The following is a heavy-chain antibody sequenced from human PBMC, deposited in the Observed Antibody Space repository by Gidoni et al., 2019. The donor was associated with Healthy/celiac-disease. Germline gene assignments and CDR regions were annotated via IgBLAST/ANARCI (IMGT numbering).Heavy chain of an antibody. Sequence: LEWVSGISWNSGSIGYADSVKGRFTISRDNAKNSLYLQMNSLRAEDTALYYCARVRLRSTTRGWYFDLWGRGTLVTVSS. V-gene: IGHV3-9*01. D-gene: IGHD4-17*01. J-gene: IGHJ2*01. CDR3: ARVRLRSTTRGWYFDL. CDR2: ISWNSGSI.